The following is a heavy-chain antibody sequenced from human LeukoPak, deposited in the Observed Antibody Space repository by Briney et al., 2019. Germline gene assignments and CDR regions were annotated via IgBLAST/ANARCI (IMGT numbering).Heavy chain of an antibody. D-gene: IGHD6-13*01. Sequence: SETLSLTCAVYGGSISSYYWSWIRQPAGKGLEWIGRIYTSGSTNYNPSLKSRVTMSVDTSKNQFSLKLSSVTAADTAVYYCARETLEYSSSWYKAGLYYYYYYMDVWGKGTTVTISS. CDR1: GGSISSYY. V-gene: IGHV4-4*07. J-gene: IGHJ6*03. CDR2: IYTSGST. CDR3: ARETLEYSSSWYKAGLYYYYYYMDV.